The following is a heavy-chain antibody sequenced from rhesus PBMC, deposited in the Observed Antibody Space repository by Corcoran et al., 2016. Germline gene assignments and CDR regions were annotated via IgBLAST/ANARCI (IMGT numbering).Heavy chain of an antibody. Sequence: QVQLQESGPGVVKPSETLSLTCTVFGYSVSGDYGWAWIRQAPDKGLEWIGYVGSGGPSPDYNSAFGSRVTLSKDAAKKQLSLKLTSLTAADTAVYYCAGGPRYYGYTEVFDCWGQGVLVTVSS. D-gene: IGHD4-29*01. CDR3: AGGPRYYGYTEVFDC. CDR1: GYSVSGDYG. J-gene: IGHJ4*01. CDR2: VGSGGPSP. V-gene: IGHV4-127*01.